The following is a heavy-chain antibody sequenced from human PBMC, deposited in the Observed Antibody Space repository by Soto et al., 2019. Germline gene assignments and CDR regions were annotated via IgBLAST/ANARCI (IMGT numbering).Heavy chain of an antibody. CDR1: GDSISGSPYY. Sequence: QVQLQESGPVLVMPSETLSLTCTVSGDSISGSPYYWGWIRQPPGKRLEWIASVFYDGDTVYTPSLSSRATISVDTSKNQFYLKLASVAAADTAIYFCARLQTAVPHYWGQGIMVTVSS. J-gene: IGHJ4*02. V-gene: IGHV4-39*01. CDR3: ARLQTAVPHY. CDR2: VFYDGDT. D-gene: IGHD6-13*01.